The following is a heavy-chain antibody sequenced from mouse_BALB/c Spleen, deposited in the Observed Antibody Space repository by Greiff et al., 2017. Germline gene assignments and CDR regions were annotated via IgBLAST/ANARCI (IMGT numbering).Heavy chain of an antibody. D-gene: IGHD2-4*01. Sequence: QVQLKESGAELAKPGASVKMSCKASGYTFTSYWMHWVKQRPGQGLEWIGYINPSTGYTEYNQKFKDKATLTADKSSSTAYMQLSSLTSEDSAVYYCARSTMITTDYFDYWGQGTTLTVSS. V-gene: IGHV1-7*01. J-gene: IGHJ2*01. CDR1: GYTFTSYW. CDR3: ARSTMITTDYFDY. CDR2: INPSTGYT.